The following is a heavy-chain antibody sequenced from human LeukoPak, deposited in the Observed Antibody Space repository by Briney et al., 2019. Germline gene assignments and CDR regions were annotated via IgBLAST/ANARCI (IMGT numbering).Heavy chain of an antibody. J-gene: IGHJ6*02. CDR3: ARGTEINEQWLTKKDYYYYYGMDV. V-gene: IGHV4-34*01. CDR2: INHSGST. Sequence: PSETLSLTCAVYGGSFSGYYWSWIRQPPGKGLEWIGEINHSGSTNYNPSLKSRVTISVDTSKNQFSLKLGSVTAADTAVYYCARGTEINEQWLTKKDYYYYYGMDVWGQGTTVTVSS. CDR1: GGSFSGYY. D-gene: IGHD6-19*01.